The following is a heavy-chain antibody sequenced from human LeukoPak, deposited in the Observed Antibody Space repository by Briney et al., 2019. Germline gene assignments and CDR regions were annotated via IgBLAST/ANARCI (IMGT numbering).Heavy chain of an antibody. D-gene: IGHD2-15*01. CDR1: GGAFCGYY. CDR3: ATNPGGFCSSGDCYGEAP. Sequence: PSEALSVICAFSGGAFCGYYWSCIRQPLGKGLECIVEINHSGSTNYNPSLKSRVTISVDTSKNQFSLKLSSVTAADTAVYYCATNPGGFCSSGDCYGEAPWGQGTLVTVSS. CDR2: INHSGST. J-gene: IGHJ5*02. V-gene: IGHV4-34*01.